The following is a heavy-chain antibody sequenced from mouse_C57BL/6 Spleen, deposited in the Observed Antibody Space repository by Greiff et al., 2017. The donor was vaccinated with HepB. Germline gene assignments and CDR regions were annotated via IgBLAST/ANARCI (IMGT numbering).Heavy chain of an antibody. D-gene: IGHD2-4*01. J-gene: IGHJ2*01. CDR3: AGYDYDGFDY. CDR1: GYTFTDYY. CDR2: INPNNGGT. Sequence: EVQLQQSGPELVKPGASVKISCKASGYTFTDYYMNWVKQSHGKSLEWIGDINPNNGGTSYNQKFKGKATLTVDKSSSTAYMELRSLTSEDSAVYYCAGYDYDGFDYWGQGTTLTVSS. V-gene: IGHV1-26*01.